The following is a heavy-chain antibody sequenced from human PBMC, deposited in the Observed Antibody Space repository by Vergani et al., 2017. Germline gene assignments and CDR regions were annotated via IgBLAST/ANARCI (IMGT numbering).Heavy chain of an antibody. D-gene: IGHD5-24*01. CDR3: ARDWTKRWLPTGWFDP. Sequence: QVQLQESGPGLVKPSQTLSLTCSVSGVSVSSTAFYWNWIRQPAGKGLEWIGRIYGSGNINYNPSLESRVTISRDTSKNQFSLKLSSVTAADTAVYYCARDWTKRWLPTGWFDPWGQGTLVTVSS. CDR2: IYGSGNI. V-gene: IGHV4-61*02. J-gene: IGHJ5*02. CDR1: GVSVSSTAFY.